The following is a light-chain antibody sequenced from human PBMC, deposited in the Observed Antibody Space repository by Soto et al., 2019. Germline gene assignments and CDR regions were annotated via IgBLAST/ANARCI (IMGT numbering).Light chain of an antibody. J-gene: IGKJ3*01. CDR2: AAS. CDR3: QQANRFPCT. Sequence: DIQMTQSPSSVSASVGDRVTITCRASQGISSWLAWYQQKPGQAPKLLIYAASSLQSGVPSRFSGSGSGPDFTLTSSRLQPEYIATYCCQQANRFPCTFGPGTKVDIK. V-gene: IGKV1-12*01. CDR1: QGISSW.